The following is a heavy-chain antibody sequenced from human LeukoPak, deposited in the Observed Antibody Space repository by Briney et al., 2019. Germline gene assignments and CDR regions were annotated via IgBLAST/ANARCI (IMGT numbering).Heavy chain of an antibody. J-gene: IGHJ4*02. CDR1: GGSVNKNNLF. CDR3: ARDRGSGSSDFYF. D-gene: IGHD3-10*01. Sequence: SETLSLTCTVSGGSVNKNNLFWGWIRQPPGKGLDWIGNIYNTGSTYYNPSLKSRVTIPMDTPKNQFSLKLSSVTAADTAVYYCARDRGSGSSDFYFWGPGILVTVSS. V-gene: IGHV4-39*07. CDR2: IYNTGST.